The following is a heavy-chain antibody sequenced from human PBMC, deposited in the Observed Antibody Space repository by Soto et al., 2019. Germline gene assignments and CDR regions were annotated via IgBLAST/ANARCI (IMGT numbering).Heavy chain of an antibody. D-gene: IGHD3-22*01. Sequence: AASVKVSCKASGYTFTSYDINWVRQATGQGLEWMGWMNPNSGNTGYAQKFQGRVTMTRNTSISTAYMELSSLRADDTAVYYCVKGEFYYDSSAYYPFDSWGQGTLVTVSS. J-gene: IGHJ4*02. CDR2: MNPNSGNT. CDR1: GYTFTSYD. CDR3: VKGEFYYDSSAYYPFDS. V-gene: IGHV1-8*01.